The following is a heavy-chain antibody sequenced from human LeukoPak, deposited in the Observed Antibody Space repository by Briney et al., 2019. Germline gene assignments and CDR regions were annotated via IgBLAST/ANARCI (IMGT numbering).Heavy chain of an antibody. Sequence: SQTLSLTCTVSGGSISSGGYYWSWIRQHPGKGLEWIGYIYYSGSTYSNPSLKSRVTISVDTSKNQFSLKLSSVTAADTAVYYCAAQDVNWFDPWGQGTLVTVSS. CDR2: IYYSGST. D-gene: IGHD2-15*01. CDR1: GGSISSGGYY. V-gene: IGHV4-31*03. J-gene: IGHJ5*02. CDR3: AAQDVNWFDP.